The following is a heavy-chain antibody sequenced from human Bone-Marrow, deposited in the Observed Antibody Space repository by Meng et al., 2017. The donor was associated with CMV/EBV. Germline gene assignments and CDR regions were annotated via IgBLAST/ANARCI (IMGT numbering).Heavy chain of an antibody. CDR2: IKQDGSEK. CDR1: GFTFSSYW. V-gene: IGHV3-7*01. Sequence: GESLKISCAASGFTFSSYWMSWVRQAPGKGLEWVANIKQDGSEKYYVDSVKGRFTISRDNAKNSLYLQMNSLRAEDTAVYYCARDQAGYSSGYPHSFDYWGQGTLVTVSS. J-gene: IGHJ4*02. D-gene: IGHD3-22*01. CDR3: ARDQAGYSSGYPHSFDY.